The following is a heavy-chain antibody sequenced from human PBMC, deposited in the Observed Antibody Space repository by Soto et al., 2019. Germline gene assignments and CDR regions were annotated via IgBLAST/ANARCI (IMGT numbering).Heavy chain of an antibody. J-gene: IGHJ5*01. CDR2: ISGSGGST. Sequence: EVQLLESGGGLVQPGGSLRLSCAASGFTFSSYAMSWVRQATGKGLEWVSAISGSGGSTYYADSVKGRLTISRDNSKNTLYLQMNSLGAEDTAVYYCAKRAVTVVVQAAIFRNDNWFDSWGQGTLVTVSS. CDR3: AKRAVTVVVQAAIFRNDNWFDS. D-gene: IGHD2-2*01. V-gene: IGHV3-23*01. CDR1: GFTFSSYA.